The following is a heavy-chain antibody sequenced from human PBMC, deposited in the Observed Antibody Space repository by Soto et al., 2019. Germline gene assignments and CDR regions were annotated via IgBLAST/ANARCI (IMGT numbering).Heavy chain of an antibody. Sequence: SETLSLTCAVSGYSISSGYYWGWIRQPPGKGPEWIGSIYHSGSTYYNPSLKSRVTISVDTSKNQFSLKLGSVTAADTAVYYCARDPGELEGGDDYWGQGTLVTVSS. CDR3: ARDPGELEGGDDY. CDR2: IYHSGST. J-gene: IGHJ4*02. D-gene: IGHD1-26*01. CDR1: GYSISSGYY. V-gene: IGHV4-38-2*02.